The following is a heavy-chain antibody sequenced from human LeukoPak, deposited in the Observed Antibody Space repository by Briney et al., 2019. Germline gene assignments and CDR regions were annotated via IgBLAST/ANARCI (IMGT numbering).Heavy chain of an antibody. CDR1: GGSISSSPYY. D-gene: IGHD1-26*01. V-gene: IGHV4-39*02. J-gene: IGHJ4*02. CDR3: ARGRPYSGGYHLDY. CDR2: IYYSGST. Sequence: SETLSLTCTVSGGSISSSPYYWGWIRQPPGKDLEWIGNIYYSGSTYYNPSLKSRVTMSVDTSKNQFFLKLNSVTAADTAVYYCARGRPYSGGYHLDYWGQGTLVTVSA.